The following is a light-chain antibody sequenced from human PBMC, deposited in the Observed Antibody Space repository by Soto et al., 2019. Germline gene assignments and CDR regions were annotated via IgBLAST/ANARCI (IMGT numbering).Light chain of an antibody. V-gene: IGKV1-17*01. CDR2: AAS. J-gene: IGKJ1*01. Sequence: DIQMTQSPSSLSASVGDRVTSTCRASQAITNDLSWYQQKPGEPPKRLIYAASTLHSGVPSRFSGSGSGTEFTLTISSLQPEDFATYFCLQHNSYPRTFGQGTKVEIK. CDR3: LQHNSYPRT. CDR1: QAITND.